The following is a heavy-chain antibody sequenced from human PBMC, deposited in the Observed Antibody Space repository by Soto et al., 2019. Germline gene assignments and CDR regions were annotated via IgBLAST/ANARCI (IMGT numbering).Heavy chain of an antibody. V-gene: IGHV1-69*02. D-gene: IGHD6-13*01. CDR3: ARGYKQLIPFDY. J-gene: IGHJ4*02. CDR2: IIPILGIA. CDR1: GCTFSIYT. Sequence: VASVKVSCTDSGCTFSIYTISWVRQAPGQGLEWMGRIIPILGIANYAQKFQGRVTITADKSTSTAYMELSSLRSEDTAVYYCARGYKQLIPFDYWGQGTLVTVSS.